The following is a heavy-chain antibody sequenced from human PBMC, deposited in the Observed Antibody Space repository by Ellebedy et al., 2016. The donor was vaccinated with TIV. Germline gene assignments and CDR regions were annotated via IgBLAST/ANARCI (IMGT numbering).Heavy chain of an antibody. Sequence: SETLSLTCTVSGGSISSYYWSWIRQPPGKGLEWIGYIYYSGSTNYNPSLKSRVTISVDTSKNQLSLKLSSVTAIDTAVYYCARHVGDNSGYYFESYWYFDLWGRGTLVTVSS. D-gene: IGHD3-22*01. J-gene: IGHJ2*01. CDR1: GGSISSYY. V-gene: IGHV4-59*08. CDR3: ARHVGDNSGYYFESYWYFDL. CDR2: IYYSGST.